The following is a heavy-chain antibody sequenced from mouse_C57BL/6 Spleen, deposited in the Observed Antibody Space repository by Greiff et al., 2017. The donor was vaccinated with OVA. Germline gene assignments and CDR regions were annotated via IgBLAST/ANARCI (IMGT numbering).Heavy chain of an antibody. J-gene: IGHJ3*01. V-gene: IGHV1-69*01. CDR3: ARNYGNYPGFTY. CDR2: IDPSDSYT. Sequence: QVQLQQPGAELVMPGASVKLSCKASGYTFTSYWMHWVKQRPGQGLEWIGEIDPSDSYTNYNQKFKGKSTLTVDKSSRTAYMQLSILTSEDSAVYYCARNYGNYPGFTYWGQGTLVTVSA. CDR1: GYTFTSYW. D-gene: IGHD2-1*01.